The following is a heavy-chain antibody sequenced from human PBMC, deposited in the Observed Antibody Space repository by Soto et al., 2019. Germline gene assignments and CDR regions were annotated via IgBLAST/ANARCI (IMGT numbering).Heavy chain of an antibody. CDR2: INPNDGST. CDR3: ARADGMDV. J-gene: IGHJ6*02. D-gene: IGHD6-19*01. Sequence: GASVKVSCKASGYTFISYYIHWVRQAPGQGLEWMGMINPNDGSTTNAQKFQNRLSMTRDTSASTVYMELSSLRSEDTAVYYCARADGMDVWGQGTTVTVSS. V-gene: IGHV1-46*01. CDR1: GYTFISYY.